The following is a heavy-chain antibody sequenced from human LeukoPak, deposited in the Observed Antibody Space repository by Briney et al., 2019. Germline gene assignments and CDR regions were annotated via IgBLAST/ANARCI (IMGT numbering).Heavy chain of an antibody. Sequence: PSETLSLTCAVYGGSFSGYYWSWIRQPPGKGLEWIGEINHSGSTNYNPSLKSRVTISVDTSKNQFSLKLSSVTAADTAVYYCARHSLYYGSGSYYLGFDYWGQGTLVTVSS. CDR2: INHSGST. J-gene: IGHJ4*02. D-gene: IGHD3-10*01. CDR3: ARHSLYYGSGSYYLGFDY. V-gene: IGHV4-34*01. CDR1: GGSFSGYY.